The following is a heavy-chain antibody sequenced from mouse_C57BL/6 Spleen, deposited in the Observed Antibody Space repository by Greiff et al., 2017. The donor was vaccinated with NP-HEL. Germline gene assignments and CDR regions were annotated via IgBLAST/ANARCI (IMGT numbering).Heavy chain of an antibody. J-gene: IGHJ4*01. CDR1: GYTFTSYG. Sequence: VKLQESGAELARPGASVKLSCKASGYTFTSYGISWVKQRTGQGLEWIGEIYPRSGNTYYNEKFKGKATLTADKSSSTAYMELRSLTSEDSAVYFCATTVVASRDYAMDYWGQGTSVTVSS. D-gene: IGHD1-1*01. CDR3: ATTVVASRDYAMDY. V-gene: IGHV1-81*01. CDR2: IYPRSGNT.